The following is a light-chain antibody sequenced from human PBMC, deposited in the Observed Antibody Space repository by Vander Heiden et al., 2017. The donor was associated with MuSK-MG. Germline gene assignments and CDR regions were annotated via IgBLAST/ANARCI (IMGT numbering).Light chain of an antibody. CDR3: QQYDNLLT. CDR2: DAS. J-gene: IGKJ4*01. CDR1: QDISNY. Sequence: DIQMTQSPSSLSASVGDRVTITCQASQDISNYLNWYQQKPGKAPKLLIYDASNLETGVPSRFSGSGSGTDFTFTISSLQPEDIATYYCQQYDNLLTFGGWTKVEIK. V-gene: IGKV1-33*01.